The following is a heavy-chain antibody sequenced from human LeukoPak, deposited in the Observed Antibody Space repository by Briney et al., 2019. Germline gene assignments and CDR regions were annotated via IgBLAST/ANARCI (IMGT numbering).Heavy chain of an antibody. CDR1: GFTFSSYA. CDR2: ISGSGGST. CDR3: AKRGAGGKLFYF. V-gene: IGHV3-23*01. J-gene: IGHJ4*02. D-gene: IGHD6-13*01. Sequence: GGSLRLSCAASGFTFSSYAMSWVRQAPGKGLEWVSAISGSGGSTYYADSVKGRFTISRDNSRNMLYLQVNSLRAEDTAVYYCAKRGAGGKLFYFWGQGTLVTVSS.